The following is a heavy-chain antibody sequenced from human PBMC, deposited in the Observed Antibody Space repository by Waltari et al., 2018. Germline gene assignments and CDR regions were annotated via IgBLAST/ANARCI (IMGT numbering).Heavy chain of an antibody. D-gene: IGHD2-8*01. CDR1: GYSFTNYW. CDR2: IEPSDSET. Sequence: EVHLVQSGAEVKKPGESLKISCKGSGYSFTNYWINWVRQMPGKGLEWMGRIEPSDSETNYSLSFQGHVTISADKSTNTAYLQWSTLKASDTAMYYCARGVGSPGDFWGQGTLVTVSS. J-gene: IGHJ4*02. CDR3: ARGVGSPGDF. V-gene: IGHV5-10-1*03.